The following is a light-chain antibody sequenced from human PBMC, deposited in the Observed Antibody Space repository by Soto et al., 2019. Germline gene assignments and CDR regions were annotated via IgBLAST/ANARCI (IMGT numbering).Light chain of an antibody. CDR2: DAS. V-gene: IGKV1-5*01. Sequence: DIQMTQSPSTLSASVGDRVTITCRASQSIRSWLAWYQQKPGKAPKLLIYDASSLESRVPSRFSGGGSGTEFTLTISSLQPGDFATYYCQQSDTFGQGTKLEIK. J-gene: IGKJ2*01. CDR3: QQSDT. CDR1: QSIRSW.